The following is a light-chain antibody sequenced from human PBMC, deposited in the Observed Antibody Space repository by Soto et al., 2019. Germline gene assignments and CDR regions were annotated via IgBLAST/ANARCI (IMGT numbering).Light chain of an antibody. Sequence: EIVLTQSPGTLSLSPGESATLSCRASQSVADNYLAWYQQKPGQAPRLLIYAASRRATGIPDTFSGSGSGTDFTLTITRLEPEDFALYYCQQYGHSPRTFGQGTRVEIK. CDR3: QQYGHSPRT. J-gene: IGKJ1*01. CDR2: AAS. V-gene: IGKV3-20*01. CDR1: QSVADNY.